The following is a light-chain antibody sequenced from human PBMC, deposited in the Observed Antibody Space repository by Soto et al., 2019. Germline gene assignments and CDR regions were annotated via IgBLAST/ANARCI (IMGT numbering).Light chain of an antibody. J-gene: IGKJ3*01. CDR2: HAS. V-gene: IGKV3-15*01. Sequence: EIVMTQSTATLSVSPGERATLSCRASPSVNSNLAWYQQKPGQAPRLLIYHASARAIGIPASFSGSGSGTEFTLTISSLQSEDFAVYYCQQYSNWPFTFGPGTKVDIK. CDR1: PSVNSN. CDR3: QQYSNWPFT.